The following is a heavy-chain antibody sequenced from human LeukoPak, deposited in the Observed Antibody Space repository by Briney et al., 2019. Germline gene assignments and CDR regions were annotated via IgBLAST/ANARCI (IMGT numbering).Heavy chain of an antibody. CDR2: ISSSSSYI. Sequence: GGSLRLSCAASGFAFSSYSMNWVRQAPGKGLEWVSSISSSSSYIYYADSVKGRFTISRDNSKNTLYLQMNSLRAEDTAVYYCARVRSIAAPFSVYYYYYMDVWGRGTTITVSS. CDR3: ARVRSIAAPFSVYYYYYMDV. D-gene: IGHD6-6*01. J-gene: IGHJ6*03. CDR1: GFAFSSYS. V-gene: IGHV3-21*01.